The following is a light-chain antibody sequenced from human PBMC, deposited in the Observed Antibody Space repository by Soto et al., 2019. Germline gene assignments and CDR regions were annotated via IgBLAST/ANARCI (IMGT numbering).Light chain of an antibody. J-gene: IGKJ1*01. CDR2: GAF. V-gene: IGKV3-20*01. CDR1: QSVSSNY. CDR3: QRYGNSPWT. Sequence: EIVLTQSPGTLSLSPGERATLSCRASQSVSSNYLAWYQQKPGQAPRLLIYGAFIRATRIPDRFSGSGSGTDFTLTITSLESEDFAVYYCQRYGNSPWTFGQGTKVEIK.